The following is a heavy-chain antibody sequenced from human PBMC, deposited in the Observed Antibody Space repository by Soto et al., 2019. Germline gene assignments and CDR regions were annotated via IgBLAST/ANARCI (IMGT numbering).Heavy chain of an antibody. CDR1: GYSFTYYY. Sequence: VQLVQSGAEVRRPGASVKISCRTSGYSFTYYYLHWVRQAPGQGLEWMGTINPSDGSTIYAQKLQGRVTMTRDTSTSTVYTELRSLRSEDAAVYYCARDRLDFRSGYDAFDIWGQGTMVTVSS. V-gene: IGHV1-46*01. D-gene: IGHD3-3*01. CDR2: INPSDGST. CDR3: ARDRLDFRSGYDAFDI. J-gene: IGHJ3*02.